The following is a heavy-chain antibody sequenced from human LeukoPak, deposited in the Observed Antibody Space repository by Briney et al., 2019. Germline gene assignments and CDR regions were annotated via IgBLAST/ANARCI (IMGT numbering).Heavy chain of an antibody. V-gene: IGHV4-59*01. Sequence: SETLSPTCTVSGGSISSYYWSWIRQPPGKGLEWIGYIYYSGSTNYNPSLKSRVTISVDTSRNQFSLKLSSVTAADTAVYYCARSSSSWYGGAFDIWGQGTMVTVSS. J-gene: IGHJ3*02. D-gene: IGHD6-13*01. CDR3: ARSSSSWYGGAFDI. CDR1: GGSISSYY. CDR2: IYYSGST.